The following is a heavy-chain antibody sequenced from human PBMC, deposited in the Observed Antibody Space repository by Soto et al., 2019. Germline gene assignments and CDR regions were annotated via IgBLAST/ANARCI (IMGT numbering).Heavy chain of an antibody. CDR3: AGNYGDYGFAYY. CDR2: IYYSGST. CDR1: GGSVSSGSYY. V-gene: IGHV4-61*01. J-gene: IGHJ4*02. Sequence: SETLSLTCTVPGGSVSSGSYYWSWIRQPPGKGLEWIGYIYYSGSTNYNPSLKSRVTISVDTSKNQFSLKLSSVTAADTAVYYCAGNYGDYGFAYYWGQGTLVPVSS. D-gene: IGHD4-17*01.